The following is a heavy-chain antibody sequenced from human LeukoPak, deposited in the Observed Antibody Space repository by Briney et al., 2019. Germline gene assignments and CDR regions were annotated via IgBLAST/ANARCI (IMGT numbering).Heavy chain of an antibody. CDR1: GASISSSN. CDR2: ITFSGGT. J-gene: IGHJ5*02. CDR3: ARDSVYATNWYDP. D-gene: IGHD2-8*01. Sequence: SETLSLTCTVSGASISSSNWNWIRQAPGKGLEWIGYITFSGGTNYHPSLGSRVTISLDMSKNQFSLKLTSVTAADTAIYYCARDSVYATNWYDPWGQGTLVTVSS. V-gene: IGHV4-59*01.